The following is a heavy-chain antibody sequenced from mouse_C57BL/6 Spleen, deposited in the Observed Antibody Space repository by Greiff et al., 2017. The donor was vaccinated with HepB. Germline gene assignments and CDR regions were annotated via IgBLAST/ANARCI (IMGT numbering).Heavy chain of an antibody. Sequence: VQLQQPGAELVMPGASVKLSCKASGYTFTSYWMHWVNQRPGQGLEWIGEIDPSDSYTNYNQKFKGKSTLTVDKSSSTAYMQLSSLTSEDSAVYYCAREREYYYGSSWFAYWGQGTLVTVSA. CDR1: GYTFTSYW. J-gene: IGHJ3*01. CDR2: IDPSDSYT. D-gene: IGHD1-1*01. CDR3: AREREYYYGSSWFAY. V-gene: IGHV1-69*01.